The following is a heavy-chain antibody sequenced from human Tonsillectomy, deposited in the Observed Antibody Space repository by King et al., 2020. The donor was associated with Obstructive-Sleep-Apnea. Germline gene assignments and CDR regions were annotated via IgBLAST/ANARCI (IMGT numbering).Heavy chain of an antibody. CDR3: AGSIVGAPPYFDY. CDR1: GFTFDDYA. J-gene: IGHJ4*02. V-gene: IGHV3-9*01. CDR2: ISWNTGNI. Sequence: VQLVESGGGLVQPGRSLRLSCAASGFTFDDYAMHWVRQAPGKGLEWVSGISWNTGNIGYADSVKGRFTISRDNAKNSLYLQMNSLRAEDTALYYCAGSIVGAPPYFDYWGQGTLVTVSS. D-gene: IGHD1-26*01.